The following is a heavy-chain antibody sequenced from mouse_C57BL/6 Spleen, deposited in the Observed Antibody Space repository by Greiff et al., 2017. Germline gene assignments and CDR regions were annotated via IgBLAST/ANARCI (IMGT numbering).Heavy chain of an antibody. J-gene: IGHJ2*01. CDR1: GYTFTSYG. Sequence: QVQLKESGAELARPGASVKLSCKASGYTFTSYGISWVKQRTGQGLEWIGEIYPRSGNTYYNEKFKGKATLTADKSSSTAYMGLRSLTSEDSAVYFCARMVTTYFDYWGQGTTLTVSS. CDR3: ARMVTTYFDY. V-gene: IGHV1-81*01. CDR2: IYPRSGNT. D-gene: IGHD2-2*01.